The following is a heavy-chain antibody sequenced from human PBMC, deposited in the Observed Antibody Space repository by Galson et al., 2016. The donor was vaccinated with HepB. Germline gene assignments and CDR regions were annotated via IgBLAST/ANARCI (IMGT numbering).Heavy chain of an antibody. CDR1: GFSVDDYG. J-gene: IGHJ6*02. V-gene: IGHV3-20*04. D-gene: IGHD1-1*01. Sequence: SLRLSCAASGFSVDDYGMVWVRQVPGEGLEWVSGIKWDGGITGYADSVRGRFTMSRDNAKNSLYLQMDSLRDEDTALYFCARGQRYKIYAAMDVWGQGTAVTVSS. CDR2: IKWDGGIT. CDR3: ARGQRYKIYAAMDV.